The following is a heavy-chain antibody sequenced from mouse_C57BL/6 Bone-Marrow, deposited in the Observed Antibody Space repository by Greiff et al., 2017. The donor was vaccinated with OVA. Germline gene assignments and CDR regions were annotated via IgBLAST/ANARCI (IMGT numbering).Heavy chain of an antibody. V-gene: IGHV1-54*01. J-gene: IGHJ3*01. CDR1: GYAFTNYL. D-gene: IGHD2-5*01. CDR2: INPGSGGT. Sequence: VQLQESGAELVRPGTSVKVSCKASGYAFTNYLIEWVKQRPGQGLEWIGVINPGSGGTNYNEKFKGKATLTADKSSSTAYMQLSSLTSEDSAVCFCARKDYSNTWFADWGQGTLVTVSA. CDR3: ARKDYSNTWFAD.